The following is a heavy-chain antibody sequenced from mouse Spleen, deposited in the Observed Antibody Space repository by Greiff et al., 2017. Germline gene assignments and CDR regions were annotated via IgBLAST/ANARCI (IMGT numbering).Heavy chain of an antibody. CDR3: AQAPGGSYDWYFDV. V-gene: IGHV2-2*01. CDR2: IWSGGST. CDR1: GFSLTSYG. Sequence: VQLQQSGPGLVQPSQSLSITCTVSGFSLTSYGVHWVRQSPGKGLEWLGVIWSGGSTDYNAAFISRLSISKDNSKSQVFFKMNSLQADDTAIYYCAQAPGGSYDWYFDVWGAGTTVTVSS. D-gene: IGHD1-1*02. J-gene: IGHJ1*01.